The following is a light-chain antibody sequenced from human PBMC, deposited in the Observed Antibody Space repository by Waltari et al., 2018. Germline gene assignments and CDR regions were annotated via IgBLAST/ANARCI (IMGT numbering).Light chain of an antibody. CDR3: SSYTRTTTLYV. J-gene: IGLJ1*01. CDR1: SSDVGSYNS. V-gene: IGLV2-14*03. CDR2: EVT. Sequence: QSALTQPASVSGSPGQSITITCTGTSSDVGSYNSVSWYQQHPGKAPKLLIFEVTDRPSGVSNRFSGSKSGNTASLTISGLQAEDEADYYCSSYTRTTTLYVFGTGTKVTVL.